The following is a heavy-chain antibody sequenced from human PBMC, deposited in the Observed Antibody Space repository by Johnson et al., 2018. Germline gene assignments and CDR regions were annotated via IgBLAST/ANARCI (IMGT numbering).Heavy chain of an antibody. CDR3: AKASLRFLEWFSAFDI. CDR2: ISYDGSNK. Sequence: QVQLVQSGGGVVQPGRSLRLSCAASGFTFSSYGMHWVRQAPGKGLEWVAVISYDGSNKYYADSVKGRFTIPRDNSKNTLYLQMNSLRAEDTAVYYCAKASLRFLEWFSAFDIWGQGTMVTVSS. J-gene: IGHJ3*02. V-gene: IGHV3-30*18. D-gene: IGHD3-3*01. CDR1: GFTFSSYG.